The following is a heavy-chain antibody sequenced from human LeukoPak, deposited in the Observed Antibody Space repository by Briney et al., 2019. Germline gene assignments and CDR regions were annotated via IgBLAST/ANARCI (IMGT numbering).Heavy chain of an antibody. CDR1: GGSISSYY. J-gene: IGHJ5*02. D-gene: IGHD2-2*01. Sequence: SETLSLTCTVSGGSISSYYWSWIRQPPGKGLEWIGYIYYSGSTNYNPSLKSRVTISVDTSKNQFSLKLSSVTAADTAVYYCASIVVVSAAISPWGQGTLVTVSA. CDR2: IYYSGST. CDR3: ASIVVVSAAISP. V-gene: IGHV4-59*08.